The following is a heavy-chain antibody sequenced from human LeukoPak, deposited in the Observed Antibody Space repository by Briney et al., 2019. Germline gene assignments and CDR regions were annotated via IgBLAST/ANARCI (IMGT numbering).Heavy chain of an antibody. CDR1: GYTFTSYG. Sequence: EASVTVSCKASGYTFTSYGISWVRQAPGQGLEWMGGIIPIFGTANYAQKFQGRVTITADESTSTVYMELSSLRSEDTAVYYCARDTRIAVARGMFDYWGQGTLVTVSS. CDR2: IIPIFGTA. J-gene: IGHJ4*02. CDR3: ARDTRIAVARGMFDY. V-gene: IGHV1-69*13. D-gene: IGHD6-19*01.